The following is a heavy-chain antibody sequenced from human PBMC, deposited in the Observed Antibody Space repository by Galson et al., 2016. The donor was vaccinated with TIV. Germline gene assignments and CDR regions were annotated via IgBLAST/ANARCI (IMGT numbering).Heavy chain of an antibody. V-gene: IGHV4-31*03. Sequence: TLSLTCTVSGDSISSGYYYWSWIRQHPGKGLEWIGYIFHSGYTYYNPSLKSRVTISVDTSANHFSLKLSSVTAADTAAYYCAAGSFCSDSDCYYGGFDYWGLGTLVTVSS. J-gene: IGHJ4*02. D-gene: IGHD2-21*02. CDR3: AAGSFCSDSDCYYGGFDY. CDR2: IFHSGYT. CDR1: GDSISSGYYY.